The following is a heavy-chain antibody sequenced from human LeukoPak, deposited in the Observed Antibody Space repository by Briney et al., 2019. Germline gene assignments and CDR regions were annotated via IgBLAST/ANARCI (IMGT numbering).Heavy chain of an antibody. CDR3: ARRERGYSYGHYYYYYMDV. J-gene: IGHJ6*03. CDR2: ISAYNGNT. Sequence: ASVKVSCKASGYTFTSYGISWVRQAPGQGLEWMGWISAYNGNTNYAQKLQGRVTMTTDTSTSTAYMELSRLRSDDTAVYYCARRERGYSYGHYYYYYMDVWGKGTTVTVSS. D-gene: IGHD5-18*01. V-gene: IGHV1-18*01. CDR1: GYTFTSYG.